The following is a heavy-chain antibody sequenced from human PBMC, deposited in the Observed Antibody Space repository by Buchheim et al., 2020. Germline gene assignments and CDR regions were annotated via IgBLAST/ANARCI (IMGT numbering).Heavy chain of an antibody. D-gene: IGHD3-22*01. CDR2: INHSGST. Sequence: QVQLQQWGAGLLKPSETLSLTCAVYGGSFSGYYWSWIRQPPGKGLEWIGEINHSGSTNYNPSLKSRVTISVDTSKNQFSLKLSSVTAADTAVYYCARGETYYYDSSGYFYWGQGTL. J-gene: IGHJ4*02. V-gene: IGHV4-34*01. CDR1: GGSFSGYY. CDR3: ARGETYYYDSSGYFY.